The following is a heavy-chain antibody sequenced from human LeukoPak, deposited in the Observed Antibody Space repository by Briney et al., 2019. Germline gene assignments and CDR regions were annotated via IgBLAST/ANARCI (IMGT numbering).Heavy chain of an antibody. V-gene: IGHV5-51*01. D-gene: IGHD2-2*01. CDR3: ARLKREISSHDEMIEY. J-gene: IGHJ4*02. CDR1: GYSFTIYW. CDR2: IYPADSDT. Sequence: GESLKISCKGSGYSFTIYWIAWVRQMPGKGLEWMGIIYPADSDTRYSPSFQGQVTISADKSISTAYLQWSSLNPSDTAMYYCARLKREISSHDEMIEYWGQGTLVTVSS.